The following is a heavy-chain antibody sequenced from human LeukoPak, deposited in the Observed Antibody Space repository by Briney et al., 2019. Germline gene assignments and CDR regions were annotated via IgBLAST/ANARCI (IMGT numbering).Heavy chain of an antibody. J-gene: IGHJ5*02. Sequence: GESLKISCKGSGYSFTSYWIGWVRQVPGKGLGWMGITYPGDSDTRYSPSFQGQVTISVDKSISTAYLQWSSLKASDTAMYYCARRLEYCSGGSCYSNWFDPWGQGTLVTVSS. CDR1: GYSFTSYW. CDR3: ARRLEYCSGGSCYSNWFDP. D-gene: IGHD2-15*01. CDR2: TYPGDSDT. V-gene: IGHV5-51*01.